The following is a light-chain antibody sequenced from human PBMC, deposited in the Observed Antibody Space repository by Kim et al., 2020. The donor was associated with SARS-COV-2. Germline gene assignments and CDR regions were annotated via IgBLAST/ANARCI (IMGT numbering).Light chain of an antibody. CDR2: AAS. J-gene: IGKJ1*01. Sequence: ASVGDRVTITCRASQSISSYLNWYQQKPGKAPKLLIYAASSLQSGVPSRFSGSGSGTDFTLTISSLQPEDFATYYCQQTYTAPWTFGQGTKVDIK. CDR3: QQTYTAPWT. CDR1: QSISSY. V-gene: IGKV1-39*01.